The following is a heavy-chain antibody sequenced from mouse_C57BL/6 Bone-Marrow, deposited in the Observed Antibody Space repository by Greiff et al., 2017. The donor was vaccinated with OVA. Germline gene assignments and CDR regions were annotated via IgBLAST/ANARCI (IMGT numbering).Heavy chain of an antibody. D-gene: IGHD1-1*01. CDR3: ARPGFYYYGSDYYAMDY. V-gene: IGHV5-6*01. Sequence: EVKLVESGGDLVKPGGSLKLSCAASGFTFSSYGMSWVRQTPDKRLEWVATISSGGSYTYYPDSVKGRFTISRDNAKNTLYLQMSSLNSEDTAMYYCARPGFYYYGSDYYAMDYWGQGTSVTVSS. CDR2: ISSGGSYT. J-gene: IGHJ4*01. CDR1: GFTFSSYG.